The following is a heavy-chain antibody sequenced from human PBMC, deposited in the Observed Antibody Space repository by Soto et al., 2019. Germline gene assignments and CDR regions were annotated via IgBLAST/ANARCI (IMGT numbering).Heavy chain of an antibody. Sequence: ASVKVSCKASGGTFSSYAISWVRQAPGQGLEWMGGIIPIFGTANYAQKFQGRVTITADKSTSTAYMELSSLRSEDTAVYYCAKLHSSGWRGLWGQGTLVTVYS. J-gene: IGHJ4*02. CDR1: GGTFSSYA. CDR2: IIPIFGTA. V-gene: IGHV1-69*06. D-gene: IGHD6-19*01. CDR3: AKLHSSGWRGL.